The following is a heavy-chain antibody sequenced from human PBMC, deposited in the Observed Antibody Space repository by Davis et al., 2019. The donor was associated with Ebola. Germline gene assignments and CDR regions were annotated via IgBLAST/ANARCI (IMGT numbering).Heavy chain of an antibody. Sequence: GESLKISCAASGFTFNNYAMSWVRQAPGKGLEWVANIKQDGSEKYYVDSVKGRFTISRDNAKNSLYLQMNSLRAEDTAVYYCARNGYYFDYWGQGTLVTVSS. CDR1: GFTFNNYA. V-gene: IGHV3-7*03. CDR2: IKQDGSEK. D-gene: IGHD2-8*01. CDR3: ARNGYYFDY. J-gene: IGHJ4*02.